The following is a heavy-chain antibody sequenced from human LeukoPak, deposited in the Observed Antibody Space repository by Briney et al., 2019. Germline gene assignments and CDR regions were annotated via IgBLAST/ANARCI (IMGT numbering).Heavy chain of an antibody. J-gene: IGHJ3*02. V-gene: IGHV1-2*02. Sequence: ASVKVSCKASGYTFTGYYMHWVRQAPGQGLEWMGWINPNSGGTKYAQKFQGRVTVIRDTSISTAYMELSRLRSDDTAVYYCARGSALEEQWLGGAFDIWGQGTMVTVSS. D-gene: IGHD6-19*01. CDR1: GYTFTGYY. CDR2: INPNSGGT. CDR3: ARGSALEEQWLGGAFDI.